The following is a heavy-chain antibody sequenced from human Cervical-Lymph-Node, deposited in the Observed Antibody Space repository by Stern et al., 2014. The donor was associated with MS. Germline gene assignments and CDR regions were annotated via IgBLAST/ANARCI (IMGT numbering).Heavy chain of an antibody. CDR3: AKYCSDSICNGFDH. CDR1: GFTFSRYS. V-gene: IGHV3-21*01. D-gene: IGHD2-15*01. J-gene: IGHJ4*02. CDR2: IRSTATYI. Sequence: EVQLVESGGGLVKPGGSLRLSWAASGFTFSRYSMNWVRQAPGQGLEWVSSIRSTATYIYYSDSVRSRFTISRDNANTALFLQMNSLRVEDTAVYYCAKYCSDSICNGFDHWGQGALVTVSS.